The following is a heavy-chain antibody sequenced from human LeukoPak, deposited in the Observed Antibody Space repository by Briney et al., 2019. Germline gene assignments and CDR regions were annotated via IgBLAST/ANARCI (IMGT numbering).Heavy chain of an antibody. CDR1: GFTVSSYY. J-gene: IGHJ4*02. CDR2: IYSDGNT. CDR3: ARAKVAGTDCFDY. Sequence: GGSLRPSCAASGFTVSSYYMRWVRQAPGKGLGWVSVIYSDGNTYYSDSVKGRFTISRDNSKNTLYLQWNSLKAEDMAVYYCARAKVAGTDCFDYWGQGTLVTVSS. V-gene: IGHV3-53*01. D-gene: IGHD6-19*01.